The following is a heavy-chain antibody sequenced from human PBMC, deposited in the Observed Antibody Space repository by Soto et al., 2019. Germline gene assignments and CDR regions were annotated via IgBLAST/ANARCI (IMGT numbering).Heavy chain of an antibody. CDR2: IYYRSNWFH. CDR1: GDSVSSNGAC. Sequence: SQTLSLTCVISGDSVSSNGACWNWIMRAPSRGLQWLGRIYYRSNWFHDYAASVESRMAINPDTSRNQFSLQLNYVTPEDAAVYYCSRVHCSAGTCLDGLDFWGQGTTVTVSS. J-gene: IGHJ6*02. V-gene: IGHV6-1*01. D-gene: IGHD2-15*01. CDR3: SRVHCSAGTCLDGLDF.